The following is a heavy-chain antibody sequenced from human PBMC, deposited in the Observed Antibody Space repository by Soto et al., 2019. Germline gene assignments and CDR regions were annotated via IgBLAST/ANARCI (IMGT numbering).Heavy chain of an antibody. V-gene: IGHV3-23*01. D-gene: IGHD3-22*01. Sequence: GGSLRLSCAASGFTFSSYAMNWVRQAPGKGLEWVSGMSGSDGSTYYADSVKGRFTISRDNSKNTLYLQMNSLRADDTAVYHCAKARRSSERINDFWGQGTLVTVSS. CDR1: GFTFSSYA. CDR3: AKARRSSERINDF. J-gene: IGHJ4*02. CDR2: MSGSDGST.